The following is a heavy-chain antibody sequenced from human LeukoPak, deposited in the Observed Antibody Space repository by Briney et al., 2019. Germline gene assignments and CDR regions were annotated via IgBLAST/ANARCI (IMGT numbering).Heavy chain of an antibody. CDR2: IHHSGRT. D-gene: IGHD2-21*02. V-gene: IGHV4-38-2*02. CDR3: ARDNFYSIFDY. Sequence: SETLSLTCAVSGSSINTDYFWGWIRQPPGQGLEWIGSIHHSGRTYYSPPLKSRVTISLDTSKNQFSLNLSSVTAADTAVYYCARDNFYSIFDYWGQGTLVTVSS. J-gene: IGHJ4*02. CDR1: GSSINTDYF.